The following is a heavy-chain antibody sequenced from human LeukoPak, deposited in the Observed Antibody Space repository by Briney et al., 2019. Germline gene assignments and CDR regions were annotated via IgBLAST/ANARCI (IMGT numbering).Heavy chain of an antibody. CDR3: AKPSSGYGSFDS. J-gene: IGHJ4*02. Sequence: GGSLRLSCPASGFTFRSYAMSWVRQAPGKRLEWVSAISSSSTNTYYADSVKDRFTISRDNSKNALYLQMNSLKAEDTAVYYCAKPSSGYGSFDSWGQGTLVTVSS. D-gene: IGHD6-19*01. CDR2: ISSSSTNT. V-gene: IGHV3-23*01. CDR1: GFTFRSYA.